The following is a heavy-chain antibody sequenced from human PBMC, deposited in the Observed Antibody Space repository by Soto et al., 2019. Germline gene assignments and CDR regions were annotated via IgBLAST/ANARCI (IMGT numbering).Heavy chain of an antibody. V-gene: IGHV3-23*01. CDR1: GFTFSDYA. Sequence: EVVLLQSGGDLVQPGGSLRLSCAASGFTFSDYAMTWVRQPPGKGLEWVSDISDGDGDTHYADSVRGRFVISRDNSKNTLFLEMNSLRAEDAAVYYCAKGRTYFDFWGQGSLVTVSS. CDR2: ISDGDGDT. J-gene: IGHJ4*02. CDR3: AKGRTYFDF.